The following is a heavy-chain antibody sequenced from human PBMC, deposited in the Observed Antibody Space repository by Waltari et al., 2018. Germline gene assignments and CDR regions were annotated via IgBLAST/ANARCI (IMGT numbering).Heavy chain of an antibody. J-gene: IGHJ4*02. CDR1: GFTFSPYS. D-gene: IGHD4-17*01. CDR3: ARSSTTVTTFG. V-gene: IGHV3-21*01. Sequence: EVQLVASGGGLVKAGGSVGISCAAFGFTFSPYSMNWVRQAPGKGLEWVSSISSSSLYMSYADSVKGRVTISRDNAKNSLYLQMNSLRVEDTAVYYCARSSTTVTTFGWGQGTLVTVSS. CDR2: ISSSSLYM.